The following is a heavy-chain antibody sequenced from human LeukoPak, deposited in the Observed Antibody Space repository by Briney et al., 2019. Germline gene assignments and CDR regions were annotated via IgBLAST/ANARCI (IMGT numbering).Heavy chain of an antibody. Sequence: PSETLSLTCTVSGGSISSYYWSWIRQPPGKGLEWIGYICYSGSTNYNPSLKSRVTISVDTSKNQFSLKLSSVTAADTAVYYCARGMTRPTDYMDVWGKGTTVTVSS. CDR3: ARGMTRPTDYMDV. D-gene: IGHD1-26*01. CDR2: ICYSGST. CDR1: GGSISSYY. J-gene: IGHJ6*03. V-gene: IGHV4-59*01.